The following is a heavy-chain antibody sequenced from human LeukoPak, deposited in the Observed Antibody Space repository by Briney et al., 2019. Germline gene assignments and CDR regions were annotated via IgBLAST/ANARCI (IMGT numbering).Heavy chain of an antibody. CDR3: AKFPRELRANWFAP. V-gene: IGHV3-7*03. CDR1: GFTFSSYW. D-gene: IGHD1-26*01. J-gene: IGHJ5*02. Sequence: GGSLRLSCAASGFTFSSYWLSWVRQAPGKGLEWVANIKQDGSEKYYVDSVKGRFTISRDNAKNSLYLQMNSLRAEDTAVYYCAKFPRELRANWFAPCGQGTLFTVSS. CDR2: IKQDGSEK.